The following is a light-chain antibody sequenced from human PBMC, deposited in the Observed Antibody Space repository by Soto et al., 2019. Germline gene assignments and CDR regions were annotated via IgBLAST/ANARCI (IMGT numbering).Light chain of an antibody. V-gene: IGLV2-14*03. CDR3: SSYSRTSTLFV. CDR2: EVN. CDR1: SSDIGGYNF. Sequence: QSVLTQPASVSGSPGQSITISCTGTSSDIGGYNFVSWYQQHPGKAPKLMISEVNNRASGVSDRFSGSKSGNTASLTNSGLQSEYEGDYYCSSYSRTSTLFVFGTGTKVTV. J-gene: IGLJ1*01.